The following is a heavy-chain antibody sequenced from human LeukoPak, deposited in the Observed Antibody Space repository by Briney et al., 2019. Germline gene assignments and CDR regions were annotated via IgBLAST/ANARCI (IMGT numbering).Heavy chain of an antibody. D-gene: IGHD2-2*02. Sequence: SETLSLTCAVYGGSFSGYYWSWIRQPPGKGLEWLGEINHSGSTNYNPSLKSRVTISVDTSKNQFSLKLSSVTAADTAVYYCARGPRIVVVPAAIVGYDYWGQGTLVTVSS. CDR2: INHSGST. CDR3: ARGPRIVVVPAAIVGYDY. CDR1: GGSFSGYY. V-gene: IGHV4-34*01. J-gene: IGHJ4*02.